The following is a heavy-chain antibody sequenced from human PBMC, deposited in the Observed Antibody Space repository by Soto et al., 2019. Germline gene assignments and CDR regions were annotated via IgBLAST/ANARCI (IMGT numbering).Heavy chain of an antibody. Sequence: EVQLVESGGGLVQPGGSLRLSCAASGFTFSSCWMHWVRQAPGKGLVWVSRINSDGSTTSYTDSVKGRFTISRDNANNPLYRQMNSLRAEDTAVYYCARVGYGSGSYHFDYWGQGTLVTVSS. CDR2: INSDGSTT. J-gene: IGHJ4*02. D-gene: IGHD3-10*01. CDR1: GFTFSSCW. CDR3: ARVGYGSGSYHFDY. V-gene: IGHV3-74*01.